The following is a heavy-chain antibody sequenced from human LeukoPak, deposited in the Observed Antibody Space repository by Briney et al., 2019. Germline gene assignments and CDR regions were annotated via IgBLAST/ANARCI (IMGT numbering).Heavy chain of an antibody. CDR2: IDPDGVGS. D-gene: IGHD3-22*01. CDR1: GFSLNKHW. V-gene: IGHV3-74*01. CDR3: ARPPDSLANAYDV. J-gene: IGHJ3*01. Sequence: GGSLRLSCTASGFSLNKHWMHWVRQAPGGGLVWVSRIDPDGVGSDSADSVRGRFTISRGNARNTLYLQMESLRAEDTAVYYCARPPDSLANAYDVWGQGTMVTVSS.